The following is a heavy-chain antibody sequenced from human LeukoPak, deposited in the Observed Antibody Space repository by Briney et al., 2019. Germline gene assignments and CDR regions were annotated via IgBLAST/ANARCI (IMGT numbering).Heavy chain of an antibody. CDR3: ARRGYTAYVHDY. CDR1: GFTFSSYG. V-gene: IGHV3-30*02. Sequence: GGSLRLSCAASGFTFSSYGMHWVRQAPGKGLEWVAFIRYDANNKYYADSVKGRFTISRDNSKNTLYLQMNSLRTEDTAVYYCARRGYTAYVHDYWGQGTLVTVSS. D-gene: IGHD5-12*01. J-gene: IGHJ4*02. CDR2: IRYDANNK.